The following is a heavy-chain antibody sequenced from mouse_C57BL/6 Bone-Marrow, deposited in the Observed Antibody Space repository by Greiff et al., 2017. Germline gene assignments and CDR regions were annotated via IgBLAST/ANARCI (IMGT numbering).Heavy chain of an antibody. CDR2: INPSSGYT. Sequence: VQLQQSGAELARPGASVKMSCKASGYTFTSYTMHWVKQRPGQGLEWIGYINPSSGYTKYNQKFKDKATLTADKSSSTAYMQLSSLTSEDSAVYYCARSRPGYYAMDYWGQGTSVTVSS. CDR3: ARSRPGYYAMDY. CDR1: GYTFTSYT. V-gene: IGHV1-4*01. J-gene: IGHJ4*01. D-gene: IGHD4-1*01.